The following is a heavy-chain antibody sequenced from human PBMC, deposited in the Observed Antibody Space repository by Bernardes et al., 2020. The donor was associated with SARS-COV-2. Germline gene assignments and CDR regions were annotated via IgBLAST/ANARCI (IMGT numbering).Heavy chain of an antibody. CDR1: GFTFSNAW. J-gene: IGHJ6*02. D-gene: IGHD3-22*01. CDR2: IKSKTDGGTT. V-gene: IGHV3-15*07. Sequence: GGSLRLSCAASGFTFSNAWMNWVRQAPGKGLEWVGRIKSKTDGGTTDYAAPVKGRFTISRDDSKNTLYLQMNSLKTEDTAVYYCTTDLSLPHRYYYDSSGYSYYYYGMDVWGQGTTVTVSS. CDR3: TTDLSLPHRYYYDSSGYSYYYYGMDV.